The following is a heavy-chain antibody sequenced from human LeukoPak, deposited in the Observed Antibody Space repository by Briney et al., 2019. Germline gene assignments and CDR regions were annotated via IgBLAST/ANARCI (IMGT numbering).Heavy chain of an antibody. D-gene: IGHD2-15*01. J-gene: IGHJ3*02. CDR3: ARLGYSSRAFDI. CDR1: GGSFSGYY. CDR2: INHSGST. V-gene: IGHV4-34*01. Sequence: SETLSLTCAVYGGSFSGYYWSWIRQPPGKGLEWIGEINHSGSTNYNPSLKSRVTISVDTSKNQFSLKLSSVTAADTAVYYCARLGYSSRAFDIWGQGTMVTVSS.